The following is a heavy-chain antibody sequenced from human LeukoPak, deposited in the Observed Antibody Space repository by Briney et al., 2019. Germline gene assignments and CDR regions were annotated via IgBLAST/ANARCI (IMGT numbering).Heavy chain of an antibody. J-gene: IGHJ4*02. D-gene: IGHD4-17*01. CDR3: AADGMNYADFDY. CDR2: IVVGSGNT. V-gene: IGHV1-58*02. Sequence: VKASCKASGFTFTSSAMQWVRQARGQRLEWIGWIVVGSGNTNYAQKFQERVTITRDMSTSTAYMELSSLRSEDTAVYYCAADGMNYADFDYWGQGTLVTVSS. CDR1: GFTFTSSA.